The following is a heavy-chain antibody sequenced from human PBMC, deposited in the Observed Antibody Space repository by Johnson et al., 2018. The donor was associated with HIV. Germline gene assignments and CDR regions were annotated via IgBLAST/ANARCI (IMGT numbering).Heavy chain of an antibody. CDR1: GFTFSSYV. CDR2: ISGSGGST. J-gene: IGHJ3*02. Sequence: VQLVESGGGLVQPGGPLRLSCAASGFTFSSYVMNWVRQAPGKGLEWVSGISGSGGSTYYADSVKGRFTISRDNSKNTLYLQMNSLRVDYTAIYYCAKYSGNYFFIREDDAFDIWGQGTLVTVSS. CDR3: AKYSGNYFFIREDDAFDI. D-gene: IGHD1-26*01. V-gene: IGHV3-23*04.